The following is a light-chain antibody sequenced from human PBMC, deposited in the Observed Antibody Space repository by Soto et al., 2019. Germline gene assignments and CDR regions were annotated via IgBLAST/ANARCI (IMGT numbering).Light chain of an antibody. V-gene: IGLV1-44*01. Sequence: QSVLTQPPSASGTPGQRVDFSCSGSSSNIGANTVNWYQQLPGAAPKLLIYSHSQRPSGVPDRFSGSKSGTSASLAISGLQSDDEADYYCNSYVAGSNVFGTGTKLTVL. CDR3: NSYVAGSNV. CDR1: SSNIGANT. J-gene: IGLJ1*01. CDR2: SHS.